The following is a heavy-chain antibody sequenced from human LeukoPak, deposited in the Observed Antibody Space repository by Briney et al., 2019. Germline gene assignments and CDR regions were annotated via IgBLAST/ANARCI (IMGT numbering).Heavy chain of an antibody. CDR3: ARWVGAAYFYYYYMDV. CDR2: ISTSGIT. V-gene: IGHV4-61*02. Sequence: SETLSLTCTVSGGSISSGSYYWSWIRQPAGKGLEWIGRISTSGITKYNPSLKSRVTISLDTSKNQFSLKLSSVTAADTAVYYCARWVGAAYFYYYYMDVWGKGTTVTVSS. D-gene: IGHD2-15*01. CDR1: GGSISSGSYY. J-gene: IGHJ6*03.